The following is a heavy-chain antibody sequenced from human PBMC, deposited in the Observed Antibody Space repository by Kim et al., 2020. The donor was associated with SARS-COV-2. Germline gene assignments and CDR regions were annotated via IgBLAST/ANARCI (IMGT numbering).Heavy chain of an antibody. D-gene: IGHD6-19*01. CDR3: ARSYEGIAVAGSYWYFDL. Sequence: SETLSLTCTVSGGSISSYYWSWIRQPPGKGLEWIGYIYYSGSTNYNPSLKSRVTISVDTSKNQFSLKLSSVTAADTAVYYCARSYEGIAVAGSYWYFDLWGRGTLVTVSS. CDR1: GGSISSYY. CDR2: IYYSGST. J-gene: IGHJ2*01. V-gene: IGHV4-59*13.